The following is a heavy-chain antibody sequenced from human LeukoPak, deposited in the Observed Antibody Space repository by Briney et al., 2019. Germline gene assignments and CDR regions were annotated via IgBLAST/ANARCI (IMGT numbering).Heavy chain of an antibody. CDR3: ERHGRGYSYGWFDY. D-gene: IGHD5-18*01. CDR1: GGSISSYY. J-gene: IGHJ4*02. V-gene: IGHV4-59*08. Sequence: SETLSLTCTVSGGSISSYYWSWIRQPPGKGLVWIGYIYYSGSTNYNPSLKSRVTISVDTSKNQFSVKLSSVTAADTAVYYCERHGRGYSYGWFDYWGQGTLVTVSS. CDR2: IYYSGST.